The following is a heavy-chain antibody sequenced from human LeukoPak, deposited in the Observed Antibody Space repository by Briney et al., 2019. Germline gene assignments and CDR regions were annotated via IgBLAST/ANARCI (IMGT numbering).Heavy chain of an antibody. D-gene: IGHD7-27*01. CDR2: IKQDGSEK. Sequence: GGSLRLSCAASGFTFSSYWMSWVRQAPGKGLEWVANIKQDGSEKYYVDSVKGRFTISRDNAKNSLYLQMNSLRAEDTAVYYCARDRRGRTGVTSFFDYWGQGTLVTVSS. J-gene: IGHJ4*02. V-gene: IGHV3-7*01. CDR3: ARDRRGRTGVTSFFDY. CDR1: GFTFSSYW.